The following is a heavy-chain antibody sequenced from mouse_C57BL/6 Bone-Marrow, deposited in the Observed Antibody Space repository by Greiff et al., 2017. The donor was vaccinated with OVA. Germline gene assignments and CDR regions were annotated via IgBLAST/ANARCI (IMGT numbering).Heavy chain of an antibody. CDR2: IYPGSGNT. J-gene: IGHJ3*01. CDR1: GYTFTDYY. Sequence: QVQLQQSGPELVKPGASVKISCKASGYTFTDYYINWVKQRPGQGLEWIGWIYPGSGNTKYNEKFKGKATLTVDTSSSTAYMQLSSLTSEDSAVYFCARGGGYYYGSSYWFAYWGQGTLVTVSA. V-gene: IGHV1-84*01. D-gene: IGHD1-1*01. CDR3: ARGGGYYYGSSYWFAY.